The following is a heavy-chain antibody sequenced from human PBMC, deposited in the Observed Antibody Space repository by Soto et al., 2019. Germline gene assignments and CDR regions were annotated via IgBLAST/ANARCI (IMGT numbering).Heavy chain of an antibody. J-gene: IGHJ6*03. V-gene: IGHV4-59*08. CDR3: ARLPYGSGSYYFPYYYYYYYMDV. CDR2: IYYSGST. Sequence: QVQLQESGPGLVKPSETLSLTCTVSGGSISSYYWSWIRQPPGKGLEWIGYIYYSGSTNYNPSLKRRVTISVDTSKNQFSLKLSSVTAADTAVYYCARLPYGSGSYYFPYYYYYYYMDVWGKGTTVTVSS. CDR1: GGSISSYY. D-gene: IGHD3-10*01.